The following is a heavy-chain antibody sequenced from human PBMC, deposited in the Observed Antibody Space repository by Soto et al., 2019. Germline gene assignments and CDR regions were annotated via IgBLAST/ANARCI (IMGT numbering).Heavy chain of an antibody. D-gene: IGHD5-18*01. J-gene: IGHJ5*02. V-gene: IGHV2-5*02. CDR3: AHSTGGYSYGYEYWFDP. CDR1: GFSLSTSGVG. CDR2: IYWDDEK. Sequence: QITLKESGPTLVKPTQPLTLTCTFSGFSLSTSGVGVGWIRQPPGKALEWLALIYWDDEKRYSPSLKSRVTITKDTTKNQVVLTMTNMDPVDTATYYCAHSTGGYSYGYEYWFDPWGQGTLVTVSS.